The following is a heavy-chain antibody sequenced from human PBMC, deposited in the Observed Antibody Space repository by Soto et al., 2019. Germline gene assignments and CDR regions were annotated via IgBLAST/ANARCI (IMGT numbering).Heavy chain of an antibody. D-gene: IGHD6-19*01. CDR1: GFTFSSYG. CDR2: ISYDGSNK. Sequence: GGSLRLSCAAPGFTFSSYGMHWVRQAPGKGLEWVAVISYDGSNKYYADSVKGRFTISRGNSKNTLYLQMNSLRAEDTAVYYCAIAVSGGLDYFDYWGQGTLVTVSS. J-gene: IGHJ4*02. CDR3: AIAVSGGLDYFDY. V-gene: IGHV3-30*03.